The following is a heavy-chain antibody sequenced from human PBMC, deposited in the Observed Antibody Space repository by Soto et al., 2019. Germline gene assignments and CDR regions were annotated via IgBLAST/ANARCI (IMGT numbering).Heavy chain of an antibody. J-gene: IGHJ4*02. Sequence: GGSLRLSCAASGFTFSSYAMHWVRQAPGKGLEWVAVISYDGSNKYYADSVKGRFTISRDNSKNTLYLQMNSLRAEDTAVYYCARVREYSNYFDYWGQGTLVTVSS. CDR3: ARVREYSNYFDY. CDR2: ISYDGSNK. CDR1: GFTFSSYA. D-gene: IGHD4-4*01. V-gene: IGHV3-30-3*01.